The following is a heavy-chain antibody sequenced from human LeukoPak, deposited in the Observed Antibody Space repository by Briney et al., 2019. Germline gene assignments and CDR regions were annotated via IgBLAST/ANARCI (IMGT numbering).Heavy chain of an antibody. CDR3: ASRRSSSGEDY. CDR2: IYHSGST. Sequence: SETLSLTCTVSGGSISSGGYYWSWIRQPPGKGLEWIGYIYHSGSTYYNPSLKSRVTISVDRSKNQFSLKLSSVTAADTAVYYCASRRSSSGEDYWGQGTLVTVSS. CDR1: GGSISSGGYY. D-gene: IGHD6-6*01. J-gene: IGHJ4*02. V-gene: IGHV4-30-2*01.